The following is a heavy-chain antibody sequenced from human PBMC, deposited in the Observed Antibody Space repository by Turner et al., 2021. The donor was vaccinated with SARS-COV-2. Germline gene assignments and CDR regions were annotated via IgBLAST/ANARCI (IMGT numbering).Heavy chain of an antibody. CDR2: ISCRGGST. V-gene: IGHV3-23*01. D-gene: IGHD3-22*01. CDR3: AKADRVMIVVVITLFDY. CDR1: GFTFNSDA. J-gene: IGHJ4*02. Sequence: EVQLLESGGGFVQLGGSLRLSWTASGFTFNSDAMSWDRQAPGKGLEWVSAISCRGGSTYYADSVKGRFTISRDNSKNTLYLQMNSLRAEDTAVYYCAKADRVMIVVVITLFDYWGQGTLVTVSS.